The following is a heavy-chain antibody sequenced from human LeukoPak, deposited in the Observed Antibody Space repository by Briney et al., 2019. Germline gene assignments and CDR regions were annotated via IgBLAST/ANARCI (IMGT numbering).Heavy chain of an antibody. J-gene: IGHJ4*02. V-gene: IGHV4-39*07. CDR1: GGSISSSSYY. Sequence: SETLSLTCTVSGGSISSSSYYWGWIRQPPGKGLEWIGSIYYSGSTYYNPSLKSRVTISVDTSKNQFSLKLSSVTAADTAVYYCARAIGYYDSSGYYYYFDYWGQGTLVTVSS. CDR2: IYYSGST. D-gene: IGHD3-22*01. CDR3: ARAIGYYDSSGYYYYFDY.